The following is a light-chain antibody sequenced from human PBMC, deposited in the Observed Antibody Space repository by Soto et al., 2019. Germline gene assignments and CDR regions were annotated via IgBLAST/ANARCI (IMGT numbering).Light chain of an antibody. CDR2: EVT. V-gene: IGLV2-14*01. CDR3: SSHTSGDTRV. J-gene: IGLJ1*01. CDR1: SSVVGGYDY. Sequence: QSVLTQPASVSGSPGQSIAISCTGTSSVVGGYDYVSWYQQHPDKAPKLIIYEVTKRPSGVSNRFSGSKSGSTASLTISGLQPDDDTDYYCSSHTSGDTRVFGSGTKVTVL.